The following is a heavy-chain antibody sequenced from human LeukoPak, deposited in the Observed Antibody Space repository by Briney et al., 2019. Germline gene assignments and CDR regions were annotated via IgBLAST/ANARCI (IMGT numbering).Heavy chain of an antibody. CDR1: GYTLTELS. V-gene: IGHV1-24*01. D-gene: IGHD3-3*01. CDR3: ARAEWEGRYDFWSGYRNWFDP. CDR2: FDPEDGET. Sequence: ASVKVSCKVSGYTLTELSMHWVRQAPGKGLEWMGGFDPEDGETIYAQKFQGRVTMTRNTSISTAYMELSSLRSEDTAVYYCARAEWEGRYDFWSGYRNWFDPWGQGTLVTVSS. J-gene: IGHJ5*02.